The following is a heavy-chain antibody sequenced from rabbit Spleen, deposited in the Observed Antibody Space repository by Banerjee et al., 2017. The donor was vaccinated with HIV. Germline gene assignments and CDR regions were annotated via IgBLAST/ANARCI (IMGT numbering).Heavy chain of an antibody. CDR2: IYLSSNTYT. CDR1: GFSFSSGYY. CDR3: ARDTGSSFSSYGMDL. Sequence: QSLEESGGDLVKPGASLTLTCTASGFSFSSGYYISWVRQAPGKGLEWIGCIYLSSNTYTYYASWAKGRFAVSKTSPTTVTLQMTSLTVADTATYFCARDTGSSFSSYGMDLWGPGTLVTVS. V-gene: IGHV1S40*01. D-gene: IGHD8-1*01. J-gene: IGHJ6*01.